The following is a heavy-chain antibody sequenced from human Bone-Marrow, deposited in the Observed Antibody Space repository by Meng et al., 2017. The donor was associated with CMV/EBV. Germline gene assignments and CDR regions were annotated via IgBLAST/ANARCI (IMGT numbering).Heavy chain of an antibody. CDR2: ISSSSSYI. D-gene: IGHD5/OR15-5a*01. Sequence: GESLKISCAASGFTFSSYSMNWVRQAPGKGLEWVSSISSSSSYIYYADSVKGRFTISRDNAKNSLYLQMNSLRAEDTAVYYCARVDRVYGWGQGTLVNVSS. CDR1: GFTFSSYS. CDR3: ARVDRVYG. V-gene: IGHV3-21*01. J-gene: IGHJ4*02.